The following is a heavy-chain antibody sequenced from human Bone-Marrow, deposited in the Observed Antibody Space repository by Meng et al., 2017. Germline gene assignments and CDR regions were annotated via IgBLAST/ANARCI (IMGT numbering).Heavy chain of an antibody. V-gene: IGHV4-4*07. CDR1: GGSISSYY. CDR3: ARDPALGWFGDSYGMDV. D-gene: IGHD3-10*01. Sequence: SETLSLTCTVSGGSISSYYWSWIRQPAGKGLEWIGRIYTSGSTNYNPSLKSRVTMSVDTSKNQFSLKLSSVTAADTAVYYCARDPALGWFGDSYGMDVWGQGTMVTVSS. CDR2: IYTSGST. J-gene: IGHJ6*02.